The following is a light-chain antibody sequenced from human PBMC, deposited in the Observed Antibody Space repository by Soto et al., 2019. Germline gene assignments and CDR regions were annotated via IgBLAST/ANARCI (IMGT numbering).Light chain of an antibody. J-gene: IGLJ1*01. CDR3: SSYTSSSTTSV. Sequence: QSVLTQPASVSGSPGQSITISCTGTSSDIGGYNYVSWYQRHPGKAPKLMIYDVSDRPSGVSNRFSGSKSGNTASLTISGLQAEDEADYFCSSYTSSSTTSVFGNGTKVTVL. CDR1: SSDIGGYNY. CDR2: DVS. V-gene: IGLV2-14*03.